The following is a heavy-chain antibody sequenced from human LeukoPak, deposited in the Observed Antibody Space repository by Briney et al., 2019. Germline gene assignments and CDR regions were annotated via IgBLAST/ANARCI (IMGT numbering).Heavy chain of an antibody. J-gene: IGHJ6*02. D-gene: IGHD1-14*01. Sequence: PGGSLRLSCAASGFAFSSYSMHWVRQAPGKGLEWVAVISYDGSNKYYADSVKGRFTISRDNSKNTLYLQMNRLRAEDTAVYYCAKDGKPGYVMDVWGQGTTVTVSS. CDR3: AKDGKPGYVMDV. CDR1: GFAFSSYS. V-gene: IGHV3-30*18. CDR2: ISYDGSNK.